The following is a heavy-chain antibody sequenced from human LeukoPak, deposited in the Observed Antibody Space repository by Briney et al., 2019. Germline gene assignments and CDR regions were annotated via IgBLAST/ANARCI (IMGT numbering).Heavy chain of an antibody. D-gene: IGHD2-2*02. Sequence: GGPLRLSCAASGFTFSSYAMSWVRQAPGKGLEWVSAISGSGGSTYYADSVKGRFTISRDNSKNTLYLQMNSLRAEDTAVYYCAKKGYCSSTSCYKGYYYYGMDVWGQGTTVTVSS. J-gene: IGHJ6*02. V-gene: IGHV3-23*01. CDR3: AKKGYCSSTSCYKGYYYYGMDV. CDR1: GFTFSSYA. CDR2: ISGSGGST.